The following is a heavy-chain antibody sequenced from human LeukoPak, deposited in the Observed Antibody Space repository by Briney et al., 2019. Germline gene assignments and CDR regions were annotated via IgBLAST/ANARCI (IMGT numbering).Heavy chain of an antibody. D-gene: IGHD1-1*01. CDR1: GYAITSGGFS. V-gene: IGHV4-30-2*03. J-gene: IGHJ5*02. Sequence: NPSETLSLTCTVSGYAITSGGFSWNWIRQSPGKGLEWIGCIYDRGPAYYNPSLKSRVTISVDTSKNQFSLKLSSVTAADTAVYYCARLQIKTGTDPWGQGTLVTVSS. CDR3: ARLQIKTGTDP. CDR2: IYDRGPA.